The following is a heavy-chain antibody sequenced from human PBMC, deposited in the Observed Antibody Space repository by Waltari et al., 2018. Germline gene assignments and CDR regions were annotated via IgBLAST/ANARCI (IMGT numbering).Heavy chain of an antibody. CDR3: ARGYCSSTSCYFHYYYYMDV. V-gene: IGHV4-34*01. CDR1: GGSFSGYY. D-gene: IGHD2-2*01. J-gene: IGHJ6*03. CDR2: INHSGST. Sequence: QVQLQQWGAGLLKPSETLSLTCAVYGGSFSGYYWSWIRQPPGRGLGWIGEINHSGSTNYNPSLKSRVTIAVDTSKNQFSLKLSSVTAADTAVYYCARGYCSSTSCYFHYYYYMDVWGKGTTVTISS.